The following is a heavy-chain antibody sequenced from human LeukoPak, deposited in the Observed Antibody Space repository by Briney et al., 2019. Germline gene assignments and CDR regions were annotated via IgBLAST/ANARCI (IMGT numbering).Heavy chain of an antibody. Sequence: SETLSLTCTVSGGSISSHYWSWIRQPPGKGLEWIGYIYYSGSTNYNPSLKSRVTISVDTSKNQFSLKLSSVTAADTAVYYCARDRGSYFDYWGQGTLVTVSS. CDR1: GGSISSHY. V-gene: IGHV4-59*11. J-gene: IGHJ4*02. CDR2: IYYSGST. CDR3: ARDRGSYFDY. D-gene: IGHD1-26*01.